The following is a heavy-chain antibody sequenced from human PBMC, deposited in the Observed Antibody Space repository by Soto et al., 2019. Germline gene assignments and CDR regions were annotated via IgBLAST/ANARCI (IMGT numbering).Heavy chain of an antibody. J-gene: IGHJ4*02. CDR1: GFTFSGSA. Sequence: SGGSLRLSCAASGFTFSGSAMHWVRQASGKGLEWVGRIRSKANSYATAYAASVKGRFTISRDDSKNTAYLQMNSLKTEDTAVYYCTRPGDSSGWPLDSGDYWGQGTLVTVSS. V-gene: IGHV3-73*01. CDR3: TRPGDSSGWPLDSGDY. CDR2: IRSKANSYAT. D-gene: IGHD6-19*01.